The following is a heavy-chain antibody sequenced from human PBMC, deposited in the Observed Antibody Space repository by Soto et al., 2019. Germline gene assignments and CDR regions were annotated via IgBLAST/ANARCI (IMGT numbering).Heavy chain of an antibody. CDR3: AKVSLGATTIPDYYYYGLDV. V-gene: IGHV3-23*01. Sequence: EVQLLESGGGLVQPGGSLRLSCAASGFTFSSYAMSWVRQAPGKGLEWVSAISGGGGSTYYADSVKGRVTISRDNSKNTFYLQMNSLRAEDTAVYYCAKVSLGATTIPDYYYYGLDVWGQGTTVTVSS. CDR2: ISGGGGST. CDR1: GFTFSSYA. D-gene: IGHD1-26*01. J-gene: IGHJ6*02.